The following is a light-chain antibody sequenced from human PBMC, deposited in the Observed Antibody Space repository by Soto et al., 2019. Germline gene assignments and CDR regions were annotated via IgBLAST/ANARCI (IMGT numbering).Light chain of an antibody. V-gene: IGKV3-15*01. CDR3: QQYKQWPVA. CDR1: HSVGSN. CDR2: GAS. J-gene: IGKJ4*01. Sequence: VMTQSPTTLSVSPGERATLSCRASHSVGSNLAWYQQNPGQAPRLLIYGASTRATGVPARLSGSGSATQFTLTISSLQSEDSGFYYCQQYKQWPVAFGGGTKVEIK.